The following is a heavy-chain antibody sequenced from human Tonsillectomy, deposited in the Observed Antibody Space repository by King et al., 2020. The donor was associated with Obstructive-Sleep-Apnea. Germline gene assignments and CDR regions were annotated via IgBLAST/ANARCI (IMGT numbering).Heavy chain of an antibody. CDR2: IYYSGST. CDR1: GGSISTSYY. CDR3: ARGPSLGEENDY. D-gene: IGHD2-21*01. V-gene: IGHV4-39*07. J-gene: IGHJ4*02. Sequence: LQLQESGPGLVKPSETLSLTCTVSGGSISTSYYWSLIRQPPGKGPEWIGSIYYSGSTYYTSSLKSRVTISVDTSKNQFSLHLSSVTAADTAVYYCARGPSLGEENDYWGQGTLVTVSS.